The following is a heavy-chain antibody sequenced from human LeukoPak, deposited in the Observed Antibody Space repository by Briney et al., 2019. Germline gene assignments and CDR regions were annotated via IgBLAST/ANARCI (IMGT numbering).Heavy chain of an antibody. CDR3: ARAHQRNYYYYYGMDV. Sequence: SETLSLTCAVYGGSFSGYYWSWIRQPPGKGLEWVGEINHSGSTNYNPYLKSRVTISVDTSKNQFSLKLSSVTAADTAVYYCARAHQRNYYYYYGMDVWGQGTTVTVSS. CDR2: INHSGST. V-gene: IGHV4-34*01. CDR1: GGSFSGYY. J-gene: IGHJ6*02.